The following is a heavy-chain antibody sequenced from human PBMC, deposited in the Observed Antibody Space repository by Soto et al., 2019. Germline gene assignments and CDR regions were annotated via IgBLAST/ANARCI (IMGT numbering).Heavy chain of an antibody. CDR2: INHSGGT. J-gene: IGHJ5*02. D-gene: IGHD3-3*01. CDR3: ARYYDFWSGYLNWFDP. Sequence: SETLSLTCAVYGGSFSAYYWSWIRQPPGKGLEWIGEINHSGGTSYNPSLKSRVTISVDTSKNQFSLKLSSVTAADTAVYYCARYYDFWSGYLNWFDPWGQGTLVTVSS. CDR1: GGSFSAYY. V-gene: IGHV4-34*01.